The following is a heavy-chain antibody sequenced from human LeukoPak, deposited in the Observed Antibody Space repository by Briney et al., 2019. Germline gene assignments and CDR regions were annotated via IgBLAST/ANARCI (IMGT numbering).Heavy chain of an antibody. Sequence: SETLSLTCAVYGGSFSGYYWSWIRQPPGKGLEWIGEINHSGSTNYNPSLKSRVTMSVDTSKNQFSLKLSSVTAADTAVYYCASSSGLVVPAAGSFGYWGQGTLVTVSS. CDR3: ASSSGLVVPAAGSFGY. V-gene: IGHV4-34*01. CDR2: INHSGST. D-gene: IGHD2-2*01. CDR1: GGSFSGYY. J-gene: IGHJ4*02.